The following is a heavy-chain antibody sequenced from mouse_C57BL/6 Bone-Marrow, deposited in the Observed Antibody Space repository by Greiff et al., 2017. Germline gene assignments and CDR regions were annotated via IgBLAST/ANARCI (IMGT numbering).Heavy chain of an antibody. CDR1: GYTFTSYW. J-gene: IGHJ3*01. D-gene: IGHD2-3*01. CDR2: IDPSDSYT. Sequence: VQLQQPGAELVMPGASVKLSCKASGYTFTSYWMHWVKQRPGQGLEWIGEIDPSDSYTNYNQKFKGKSTLTVDKSSSPAYMQLSSLTSEDSAVYYCARGYYSFAYWGQGTLVTVSA. V-gene: IGHV1-69*01. CDR3: ARGYYSFAY.